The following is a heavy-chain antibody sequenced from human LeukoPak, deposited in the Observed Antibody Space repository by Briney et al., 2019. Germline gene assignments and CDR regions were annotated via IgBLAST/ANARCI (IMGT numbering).Heavy chain of an antibody. D-gene: IGHD2-2*01. CDR1: GFTFSSYA. Sequence: PGGSLRLSCAASGFTFSSYAMNWVRQAPGKGLEWVSGIRGSGDTTYYADSVKGRRFTISRDNAKNSLYLQMNSLRAEDTAVYYCARRYCSSTSCLLDYWGQGTLVTVSS. CDR3: ARRYCSSTSCLLDY. V-gene: IGHV3-23*01. CDR2: IRGSGDTT. J-gene: IGHJ4*02.